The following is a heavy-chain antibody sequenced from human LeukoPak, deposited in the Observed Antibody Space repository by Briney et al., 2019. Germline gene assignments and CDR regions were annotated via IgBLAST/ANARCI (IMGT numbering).Heavy chain of an antibody. CDR1: GYTLTELS. CDR3: ATDVLRFGELFTDY. J-gene: IGHJ4*02. CDR2: FDPEDGET. Sequence: ASVKVSCKVSGYTLTELSMHWVRQAPGKGLEWMGGFDPEDGETIYAQKFQGRVTMTEDTSTDTAYMELSSLRSEDTAVYYCATDVLRFGELFTDYWGQGTLVTVSS. D-gene: IGHD3-10*01. V-gene: IGHV1-24*01.